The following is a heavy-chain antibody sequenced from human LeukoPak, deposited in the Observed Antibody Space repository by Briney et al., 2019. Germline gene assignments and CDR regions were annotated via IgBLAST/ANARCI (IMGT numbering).Heavy chain of an antibody. CDR3: ARANDYYDSSGYYQYNWFDP. J-gene: IGHJ5*02. D-gene: IGHD3-22*01. CDR1: GGSISSHY. CDR2: IYYSGST. V-gene: IGHV4-59*11. Sequence: SETLSLTCTVSGGSISSHYWSWIRQPPGKGLEWIGYIYYSGSTNYNPSLKSRVTISVDTSKNQFSLKLSSVTAADTAVYYCARANDYYDSSGYYQYNWFDPWGQGTLVTVSS.